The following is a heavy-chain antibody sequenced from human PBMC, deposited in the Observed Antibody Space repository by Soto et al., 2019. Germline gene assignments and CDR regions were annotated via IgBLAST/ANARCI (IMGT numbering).Heavy chain of an antibody. Sequence: EVQLVESGGGLIQPGGSLRLSCAVSGFTVSNNYMSWVRQAPGKGLEGVSVIYSGGYTAYGDSVKGRFTISRDNSKNTFYLKWNGVRAGDRPVYYGPPHPGGGGYWGQGTLVTVSS. V-gene: IGHV3-53*01. CDR1: GFTVSNNY. J-gene: IGHJ4*02. D-gene: IGHD3-10*01. CDR3: PPHPGGGGY. CDR2: IYSGGYT.